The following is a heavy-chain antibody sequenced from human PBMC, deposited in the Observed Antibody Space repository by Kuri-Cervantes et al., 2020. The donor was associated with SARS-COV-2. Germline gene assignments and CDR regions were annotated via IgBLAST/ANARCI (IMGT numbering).Heavy chain of an antibody. CDR2: ISYDGSNK. D-gene: IGHD4-17*01. CDR3: AKIRWDYGTRYYYGMDV. Sequence: GESLKISCAASGFTFSSYGMHWVRQAPGKGLEWAAVISYDGSNKYYADSVKGRFTISRDNSKSTLYLQMNSLRAEDTAVYYCAKIRWDYGTRYYYGMDVWGQGTTVTVSS. J-gene: IGHJ6*02. CDR1: GFTFSSYG. V-gene: IGHV3-30*18.